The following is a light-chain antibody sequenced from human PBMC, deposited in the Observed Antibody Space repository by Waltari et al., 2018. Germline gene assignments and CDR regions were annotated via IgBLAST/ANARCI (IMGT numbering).Light chain of an antibody. CDR3: QVWRSSTYV. CDR2: KNS. CDR1: DIGRRN. J-gene: IGLJ1*01. Sequence: SYELTQPLSVSVALGQTATITCGGSDIGRRNVNWYQPNPGQAPALVIHKNSHRPSGIPERFSASNSGSMATLTISRAQAGDEADYYCQVWRSSTYVFAAGTHVTVL. V-gene: IGLV3-9*01.